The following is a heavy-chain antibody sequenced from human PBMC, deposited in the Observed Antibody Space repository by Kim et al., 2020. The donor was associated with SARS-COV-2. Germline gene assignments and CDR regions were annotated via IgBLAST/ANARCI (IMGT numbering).Heavy chain of an antibody. CDR3: AGQTGGPGSGYKDYYYG. V-gene: IGHV4-30-2*01. D-gene: IGHD3-10*01. CDR2: IYYSGST. J-gene: IGHJ6*01. Sequence: SDTLSLTCAVSGGSISSGGYSWSWIRQPPGKGLEWIGYIYYSGSTYYNPSLKSRVTISVDRSKNQFSLKLSPVTAADTAVYYCAGQTGGPGSGYKDYYYG. CDR1: GGSISSGGYS.